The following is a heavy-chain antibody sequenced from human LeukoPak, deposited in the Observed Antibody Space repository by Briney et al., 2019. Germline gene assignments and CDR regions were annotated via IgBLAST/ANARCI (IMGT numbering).Heavy chain of an antibody. Sequence: GGSLRLSCAAPGSTFSDYSMNWVRQAPGKGLEWVSSISGRSSYMYYVASVQGRFTISRDNAKDSLYLQMNSLRAEDTAVYYCARLPTTTTGYMDVWGKGTTVTVSS. CDR1: GSTFSDYS. CDR3: ARLPTTTTGYMDV. D-gene: IGHD1-26*01. J-gene: IGHJ6*03. V-gene: IGHV3-21*01. CDR2: ISGRSSYM.